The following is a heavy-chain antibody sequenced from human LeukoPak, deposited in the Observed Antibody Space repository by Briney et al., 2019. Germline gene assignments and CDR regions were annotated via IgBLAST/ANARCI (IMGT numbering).Heavy chain of an antibody. J-gene: IGHJ4*02. D-gene: IGHD5/OR15-5a*01. V-gene: IGHV4-59*01. CDR1: GGSISSYY. CDR3: ARDSDSVHSPFNY. Sequence: SETLSLTCTVSGGSISSYYWSWIRQPPGKGLEWSGYIYYSGSTNYNPSLQSRVTISVDTSKNQFSLKLSSVTAADTAVYYCARDSDSVHSPFNYWGQGTLVTVSS. CDR2: IYYSGST.